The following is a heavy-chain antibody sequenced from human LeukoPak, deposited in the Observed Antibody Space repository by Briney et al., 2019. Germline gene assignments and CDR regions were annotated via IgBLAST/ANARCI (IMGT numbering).Heavy chain of an antibody. CDR3: ARISAAYYFDY. V-gene: IGHV4-4*07. Sequence: SETLSLTCTVSGASISSYFWSWIRQPAGKGLEWIGRIYTTGSTNYNPSLKSRLTMSVDTSKNQFSLKLSSVTAADTAVYYCARISAAYYFDYWGQGTLVTVSS. CDR2: IYTTGST. J-gene: IGHJ4*02. CDR1: GASISSYF.